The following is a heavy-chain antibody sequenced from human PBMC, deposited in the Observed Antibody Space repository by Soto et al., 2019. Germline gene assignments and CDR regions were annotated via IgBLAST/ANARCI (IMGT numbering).Heavy chain of an antibody. J-gene: IGHJ6*02. D-gene: IGHD1-26*01. Sequence: AQVNVFCEVSGYTFATNHRHWLRQAPAQGLEWMGIINPSGGSTSYAQKFQGRVTMTRDTYTSTVYMELSSLRSEDTSVYYGASPLMRPGDYYGMDVWGQGTTVTVSS. CDR2: INPSGGST. CDR1: GYTFATNH. V-gene: IGHV1-46*03. CDR3: ASPLMRPGDYYGMDV.